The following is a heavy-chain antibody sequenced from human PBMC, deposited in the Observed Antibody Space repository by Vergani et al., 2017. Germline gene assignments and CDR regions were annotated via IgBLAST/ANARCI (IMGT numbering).Heavy chain of an antibody. V-gene: IGHV3-33*01. D-gene: IGHD3-10*01. Sequence: VQLLESGGGVVQPGRSLRLSCAASGFTFSSYGMHWVRQAPGKGLEWVAVIWYDGSNKYYADSVKGRFTISRDNSKNTLYLQMNSLRAEDTAVYYCARDNPKYGSGYGLGFDYWGQGTLVTVSS. CDR1: GFTFSSYG. CDR2: IWYDGSNK. J-gene: IGHJ4*02. CDR3: ARDNPKYGSGYGLGFDY.